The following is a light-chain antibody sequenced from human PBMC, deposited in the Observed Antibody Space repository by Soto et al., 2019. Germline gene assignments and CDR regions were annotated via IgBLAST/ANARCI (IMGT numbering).Light chain of an antibody. J-gene: IGKJ1*01. CDR3: SRT. V-gene: IGKV1-5*01. Sequence: DIQMTQSPSTLSASVGDRVTITCRASQSISSWLAWYQQKPGKAPKLLIYDASSLESGVPSRFIGSGSGTEFTLTISSLQPDDFATYYFSRTFGQGTKVEIK. CDR2: DAS. CDR1: QSISSW.